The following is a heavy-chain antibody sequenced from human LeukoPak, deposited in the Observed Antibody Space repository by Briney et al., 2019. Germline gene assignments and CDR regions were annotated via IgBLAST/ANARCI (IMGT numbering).Heavy chain of an antibody. V-gene: IGHV5-51*01. CDR2: IYPGDSDT. Sequence: GESLKISCKGSGYSFTSYWIGWARQMPGKGLEWMGIIYPGDSDTRYSPSFQGQVTISADKSISTAYLQWSSLKASDTAMYYCARPDSSGYFPRNDAFDIWGQGTMVTVSS. CDR3: ARPDSSGYFPRNDAFDI. CDR1: GYSFTSYW. J-gene: IGHJ3*02. D-gene: IGHD3-22*01.